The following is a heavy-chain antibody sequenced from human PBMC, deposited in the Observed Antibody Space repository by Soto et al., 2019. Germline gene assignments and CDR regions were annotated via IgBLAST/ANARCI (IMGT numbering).Heavy chain of an antibody. CDR1: GYTFADYA. D-gene: IGHD2-15*01. V-gene: IGHV3-49*04. Sequence: TGGSLRLSCTCSGYTFADYAVNWVRQAPGKGLEWVGFIRSKAYGGTPEYATSVKGRFTISRDDSEGIAYLQMISLNAEDTAVFYCARSLLNGMDVWGQGTTVTVSS. CDR2: IRSKAYGGTP. CDR3: ARSLLNGMDV. J-gene: IGHJ6*02.